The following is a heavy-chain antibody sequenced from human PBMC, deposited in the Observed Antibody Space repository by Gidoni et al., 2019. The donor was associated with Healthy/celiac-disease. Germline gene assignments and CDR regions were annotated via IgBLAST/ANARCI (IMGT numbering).Heavy chain of an antibody. CDR1: GFTFSSYA. Sequence: QVQLVESGGGVVQPGRSLRLSCAASGFTFSSYAMHWVRQAPGKGIEWVAVISYDGSNKYYADSVKGRFTISRDNSKNTLYLQMNSLRAEDTAVYYCARGGAVAGTLKYFQHWGQGTLVTVSS. J-gene: IGHJ1*01. V-gene: IGHV3-30*01. D-gene: IGHD6-19*01. CDR3: ARGGAVAGTLKYFQH. CDR2: ISYDGSNK.